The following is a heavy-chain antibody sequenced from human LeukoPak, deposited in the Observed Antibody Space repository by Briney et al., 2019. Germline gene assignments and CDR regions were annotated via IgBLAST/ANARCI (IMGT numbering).Heavy chain of an antibody. CDR3: ARGYSSGYYYYMDV. CDR1: GYTFTSYD. J-gene: IGHJ6*03. V-gene: IGHV1-8*01. D-gene: IGHD3-22*01. CDR2: MNPNSGST. Sequence: ASVKVSCKASGYTFTSYDINWVRQATGQGLEWMGWMNPNSGSTGYAQKFQGRVTMTRNTSISTAYMELSSLRSEDTAVYYCARGYSSGYYYYMDVWGKGTTVTVSS.